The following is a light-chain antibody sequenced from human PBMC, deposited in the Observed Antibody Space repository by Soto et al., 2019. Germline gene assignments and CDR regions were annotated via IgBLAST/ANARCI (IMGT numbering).Light chain of an antibody. V-gene: IGKV3-20*01. CDR2: GTS. CDR3: QQYYRAPRT. J-gene: IGKJ1*01. CDR1: QTIKTRS. Sequence: EIVLTQSPGTLFLSPGERATLSCRASQTIKTRSLAWYQQKPGQAPRRLVYGTSSRPTNIPDRFSASGSGTDFTLTISRLEPDDFAVYYCQQYYRAPRTFGQGTTVEIK.